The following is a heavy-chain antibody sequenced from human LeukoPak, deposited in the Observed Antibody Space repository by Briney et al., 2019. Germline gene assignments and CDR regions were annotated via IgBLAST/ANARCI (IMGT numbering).Heavy chain of an antibody. J-gene: IGHJ4*02. CDR3: ARETGYSSNTIDY. V-gene: IGHV4-30-4*01. CDR2: IYYSGST. Sequence: PSQTLSLTCTVSGGSISSGDYYWSWIRQPPGKGLEWIGYIYYSGSTYYNPSLKSRVTISVDTSKNQFSLKLSSVTAADTAVYYCARETGYSSNTIDYWGQGTLVTVSS. CDR1: GGSISSGDYY. D-gene: IGHD6-13*01.